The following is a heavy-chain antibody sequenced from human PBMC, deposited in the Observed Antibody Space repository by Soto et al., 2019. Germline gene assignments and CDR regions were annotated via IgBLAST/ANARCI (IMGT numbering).Heavy chain of an antibody. CDR3: ARGVPFDY. CDR1: GGSISSGGYS. CDR2: IYHSGST. J-gene: IGHJ4*02. Sequence: QLQLQESGSGLVKPSQTLSLTCAVSGGSISSGGYSWSWIRQPPGKGLEWIGYIYHSGSTYYNPPXXRXVXXPVDRSKNQISLKLSALPAADTAVHYCARGVPFDYWGQGTLVTVSS. V-gene: IGHV4-30-2*01.